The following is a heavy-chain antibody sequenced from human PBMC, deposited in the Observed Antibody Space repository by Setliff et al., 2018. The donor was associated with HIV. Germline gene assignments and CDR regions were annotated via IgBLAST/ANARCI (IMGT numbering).Heavy chain of an antibody. J-gene: IGHJ2*01. CDR2: VMYGGGS. D-gene: IGHD6-6*01. CDR1: GGSFTDYY. V-gene: IGHV4-34*10. CDR3: ARSRDARGWYFDL. Sequence: SETLSLTCAVYGGSFTDYYWSWIRQSPAKGMEWIGYVMYGGGSNYSPIFQSRVAMSIDASKKQFSLKLNSVTAADTAVYYCARSRDARGWYFDLWGRGTLVTVSS.